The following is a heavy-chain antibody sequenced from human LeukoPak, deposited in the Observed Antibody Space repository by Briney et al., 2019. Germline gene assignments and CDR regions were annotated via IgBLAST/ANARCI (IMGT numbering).Heavy chain of an antibody. Sequence: PGRSLRLSCAASGFTFSYYGMHWVRQAPGKGLEWVAVIWYDGSNKYYADSVKGRFTISRDNSRNTLYLQMNSLRAEDTAVYYCARAHSSTWSYFDFWGQGTLVTVSS. V-gene: IGHV3-33*01. CDR1: GFTFSYYG. CDR2: IWYDGSNK. CDR3: ARAHSSTWSYFDF. J-gene: IGHJ4*02. D-gene: IGHD6-13*01.